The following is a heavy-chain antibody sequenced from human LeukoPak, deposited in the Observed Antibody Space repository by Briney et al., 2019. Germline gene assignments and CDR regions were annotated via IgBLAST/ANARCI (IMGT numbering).Heavy chain of an antibody. CDR3: ARAGLLWFGELLNQYYFGY. J-gene: IGHJ4*02. CDR1: GGSISSYY. Sequence: SETLSPTCTVSGGSISSYYWSWIRQPPGKGLEWIGYIYYSGSTNYNPSLKSRVTISVDTSKNQFSLKLSSVTAADTAVYYCARAGLLWFGELLNQYYFGYWGQGTLVTVSS. CDR2: IYYSGST. D-gene: IGHD3-10*01. V-gene: IGHV4-59*01.